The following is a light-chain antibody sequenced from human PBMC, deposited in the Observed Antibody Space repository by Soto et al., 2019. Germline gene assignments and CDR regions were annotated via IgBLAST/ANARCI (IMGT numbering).Light chain of an antibody. CDR1: SSDVGGYNY. J-gene: IGLJ2*01. CDR2: DVI. CDR3: SSYTSSSTDVV. V-gene: IGLV2-14*03. Sequence: QSVLTQPASVSGSPGQSITISCTGTSSDVGGYNYVSWYQQHPGKAPKLMIYDVINRPSGVSNRFSGSKSGNSASLTISGLQAEDEADYYCSSYTSSSTDVVFGGGTKLTVL.